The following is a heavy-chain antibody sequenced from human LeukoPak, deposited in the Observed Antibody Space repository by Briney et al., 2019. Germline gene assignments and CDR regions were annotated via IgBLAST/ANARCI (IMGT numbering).Heavy chain of an antibody. CDR2: IYYSEST. CDR3: ARGGYYGSGNDFSFYP. J-gene: IGHJ5*02. D-gene: IGHD3-10*01. V-gene: IGHV4-59*01. CDR1: GGSISSYY. Sequence: PSETLPLTCTVSGGSISSYYWSWIRQPPGKGLEWIGYIYYSESTNYKPSVKSPVTISLDTSKNQFSLKLSSVTAADTAVYYCARGGYYGSGNDFSFYPCGQGKLGSVSS.